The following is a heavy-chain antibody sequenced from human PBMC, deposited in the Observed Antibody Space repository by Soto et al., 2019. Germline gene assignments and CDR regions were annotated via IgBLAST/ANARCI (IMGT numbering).Heavy chain of an antibody. J-gene: IGHJ6*02. V-gene: IGHV5-51*01. CDR3: ARVRRDSIAFFYYGMDV. D-gene: IGHD3-22*01. CDR1: GYSFTTHW. CDR2: INPDDSDT. Sequence: GESLKISCKGSGYSFTTHWIGWVRQMPGKGLEWMGIINPDDSDTRYSPSFQGQVTISADKSISTAYLQWSSQKASDTAMYYCARVRRDSIAFFYYGMDVWGHGTTLTVYS.